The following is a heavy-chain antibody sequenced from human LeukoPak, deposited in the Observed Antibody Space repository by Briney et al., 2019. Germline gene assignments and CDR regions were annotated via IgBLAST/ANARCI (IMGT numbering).Heavy chain of an antibody. D-gene: IGHD6-19*01. V-gene: IGHV3-21*05. Sequence: PGGSLRLSCAASGFSFRRYAMNWVRQAPGKGLEWVAYVSAESTDILYADSVRGRFTISRDNAKNSLYLQMNSLRAEDRGVYYCARDTFESLVIDFWGQGTLVTVSS. CDR3: ARDTFESLVIDF. CDR1: GFSFRRYA. J-gene: IGHJ4*02. CDR2: VSAESTDI.